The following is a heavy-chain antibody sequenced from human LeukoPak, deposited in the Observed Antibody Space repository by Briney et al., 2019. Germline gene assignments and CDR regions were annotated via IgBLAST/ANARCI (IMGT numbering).Heavy chain of an antibody. J-gene: IGHJ4*02. D-gene: IGHD4-23*01. CDR1: GYTFGSYW. V-gene: IGHV3-30*18. Sequence: PGGSLRLSCAASGYTFGSYWMHWVRQAPGKGLEWVAVISYDGSNKYYADSVKGRFTISRDNSKNTLYLQMNSLRAEDTAVYYCAKMAVVTAYWGQGTLVTVSS. CDR2: ISYDGSNK. CDR3: AKMAVVTAY.